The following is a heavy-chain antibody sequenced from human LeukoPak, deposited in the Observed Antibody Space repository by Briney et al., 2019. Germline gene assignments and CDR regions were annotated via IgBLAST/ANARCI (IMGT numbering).Heavy chain of an antibody. J-gene: IGHJ4*02. CDR2: ISRSATTI. V-gene: IGHV3-48*03. CDR3: ARVGALSSSWLLY. Sequence: GGSLRLSCAASGFTFSSYEMNWVRQAPGKGLEGVSSISRSATTIYYADSVKGRFTISRDNAKNSLYLQMNSLRAEDTAVYFCARVGALSSSWLLYWGQGPLVTVSS. D-gene: IGHD6-13*01. CDR1: GFTFSSYE.